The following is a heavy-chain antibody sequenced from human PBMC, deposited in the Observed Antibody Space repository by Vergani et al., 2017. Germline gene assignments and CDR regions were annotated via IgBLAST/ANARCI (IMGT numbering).Heavy chain of an antibody. CDR3: ARDLMMGYSSSWGWFDP. D-gene: IGHD6-6*01. V-gene: IGHV6-1*01. CDR1: GDSVSSNSAA. CDR2: TYYRSKWYN. Sequence: QVQLQQSGPGLVKPSQTLSLTCAISGDSVSSNSAAWNWIRQSPSRGLEWLGRTYYRSKWYNDYAVSVKSPITINPDTSKNQYSLQLNSVTPEDTAVYYCARDLMMGYSSSWGWFDPWGQGTLVTVSS. J-gene: IGHJ5*02.